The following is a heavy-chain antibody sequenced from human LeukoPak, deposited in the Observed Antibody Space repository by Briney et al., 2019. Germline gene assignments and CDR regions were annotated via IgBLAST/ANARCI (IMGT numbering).Heavy chain of an antibody. CDR1: GGSISSSNW. V-gene: IGHV4-4*02. CDR3: ARKGYGDYNRNFAY. Sequence: SETLSLTCAVSGGSISSSNWWRWVRQSPGKGLEWIGEIYHSGSINYNPSLKSRVTISVDKSKNQFSLKLSSVTAADTAVYYCARKGYGDYNRNFAYWGQGTLVTVSS. J-gene: IGHJ4*02. CDR2: IYHSGSI. D-gene: IGHD4-17*01.